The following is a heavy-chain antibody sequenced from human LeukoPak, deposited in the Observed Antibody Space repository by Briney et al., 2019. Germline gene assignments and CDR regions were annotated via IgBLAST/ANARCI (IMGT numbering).Heavy chain of an antibody. CDR2: INHSGST. CDR3: ARADGYSCGFFFSRYFDY. V-gene: IGHV4-34*01. D-gene: IGHD5-18*01. CDR1: GGSFSGYY. J-gene: IGHJ4*02. Sequence: SETLSLTCAVYGGSFSGYYWSWIRQPPGKGLEWIGEINHSGSTNYNPSLKSRVTISVDTSKNQFSLKLSSVTAADTAVYYCARADGYSCGFFFSRYFDYWGQGTLVTVSS.